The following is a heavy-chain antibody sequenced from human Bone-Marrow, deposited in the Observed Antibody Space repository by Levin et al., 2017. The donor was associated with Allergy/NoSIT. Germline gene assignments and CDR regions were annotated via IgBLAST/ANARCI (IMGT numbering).Heavy chain of an antibody. J-gene: IGHJ4*02. CDR1: GFSLSLNGMG. D-gene: IGHD5-24*01. Sequence: ESGPTLVKPPQTLRLTCTFSGFSLSLNGMGVNWLRQPPGKALEWLARVDWDGDKYYNTSLKTRLTISKDTSKNQVVLTMTDVDPGDTGTYYCARTPPDGYTHFDHWGQGTPITVSS. CDR3: ARTPPDGYTHFDH. V-gene: IGHV2-70*11. CDR2: VDWDGDK.